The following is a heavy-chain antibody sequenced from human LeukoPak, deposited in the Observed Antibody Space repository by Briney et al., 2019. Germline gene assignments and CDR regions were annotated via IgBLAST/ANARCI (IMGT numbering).Heavy chain of an antibody. Sequence: GASVKVSCKASGYDFTKYAVQWVRQAPGQRLEWMGWIDAGNGRTKYSQDFQGRVTISRDTSASIAYMELSSLRSDDMAVYYCVRGIWSTTLTAYYLDSWGQGTLVTVSS. CDR2: IDAGNGRT. D-gene: IGHD2-21*02. J-gene: IGHJ4*02. CDR3: VRGIWSTTLTAYYLDS. CDR1: GYDFTKYA. V-gene: IGHV1-3*03.